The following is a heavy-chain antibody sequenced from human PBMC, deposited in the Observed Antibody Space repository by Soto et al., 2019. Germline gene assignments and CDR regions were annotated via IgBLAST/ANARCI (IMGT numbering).Heavy chain of an antibody. Sequence: GWSLRLSCAASGFIFNSYSMNWVRQAPGKGLEWVSYISSSSSTIYYADSVKGRFTISRDNAKNSLYLQMNSLRDEDTAVYYCARDRCLSTTCYFSYYYGMDVWGQGTTVTVSS. J-gene: IGHJ6*02. CDR1: GFIFNSYS. CDR3: ARDRCLSTTCYFSYYYGMDV. D-gene: IGHD2-2*01. V-gene: IGHV3-48*02. CDR2: ISSSSSTI.